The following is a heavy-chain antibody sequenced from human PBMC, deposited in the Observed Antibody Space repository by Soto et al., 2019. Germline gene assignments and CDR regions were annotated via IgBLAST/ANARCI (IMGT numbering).Heavy chain of an antibody. CDR1: GGSISSSTYY. CDR2: IYYSAST. Sequence: QLQLQESGPGLVKPSETLSLTCTVSGGSISSSTYYWGWIRQPPGKGLEWIGSIYYSASTYYNPSLKSRVTISVDTSKNQFSLKLSSVTAADTAVYYCARQEVWTPYYYMDVWGKGTTVTVSS. V-gene: IGHV4-39*01. D-gene: IGHD1-1*01. CDR3: ARQEVWTPYYYMDV. J-gene: IGHJ6*03.